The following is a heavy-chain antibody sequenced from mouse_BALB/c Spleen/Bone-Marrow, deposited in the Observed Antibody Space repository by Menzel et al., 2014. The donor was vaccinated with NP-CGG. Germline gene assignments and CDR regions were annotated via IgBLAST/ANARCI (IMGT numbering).Heavy chain of an antibody. Sequence: EVKLVESGGDLVKPGGSLKLSCAASGFTFSSYGMSWVRPTPDKRLEWVATISTGGSQTYYTDSVKGRFTISRDNAKNTLYLQMSSLKSEDSAIYYCARRGYDNSYWYFGVWGAGTTVTVSS. CDR2: ISTGGSQT. CDR1: GFTFSSYG. CDR3: ARRGYDNSYWYFGV. D-gene: IGHD2-3*01. J-gene: IGHJ1*01. V-gene: IGHV5-6*02.